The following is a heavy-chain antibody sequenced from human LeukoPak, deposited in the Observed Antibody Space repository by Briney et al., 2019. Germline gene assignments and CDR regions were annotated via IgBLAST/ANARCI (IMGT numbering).Heavy chain of an antibody. CDR1: GDSMGTYY. Sequence: SETLSLTCTVTGDSMGTYYWSFIRQPAGKGLEWIGRIHTSGTTWYNASLKSRVTMSIDASKNQFSLKMSSATTADTAVYYCARDLDGVALDQWGQGTLVTVSS. J-gene: IGHJ4*02. V-gene: IGHV4-4*07. CDR2: IHTSGTT. D-gene: IGHD4-17*01. CDR3: ARDLDGVALDQ.